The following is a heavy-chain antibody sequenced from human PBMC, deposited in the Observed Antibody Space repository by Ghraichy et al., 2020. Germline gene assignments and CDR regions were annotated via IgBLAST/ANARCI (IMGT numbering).Heavy chain of an antibody. CDR3: AKDHRRTPADYYYGMDV. J-gene: IGHJ6*02. CDR1: GFTFSSYA. V-gene: IGHV3-23*01. Sequence: GGSLRLSCAASGFTFSSYAMSWVRQAPGKGLEWVSAISNSGGSTYYADSVKGRFTISRDNSENTLFLHMDSLRAEDTATYCCAKDHRRTPADYYYGMDVWGQGTTVTVS. CDR2: ISNSGGST. D-gene: IGHD3-16*02.